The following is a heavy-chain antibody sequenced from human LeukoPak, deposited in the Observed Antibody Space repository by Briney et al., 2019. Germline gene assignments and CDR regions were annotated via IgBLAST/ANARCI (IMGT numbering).Heavy chain of an antibody. Sequence: ASVKVSCKASGYTFTGYYMHWVRQAPGQGLEWMGWNNPNSGGTNYAQKFQGRVTITADKSTSTAYMELSRLRSEDTAVYYCARAFLPIPGLANCFDPWGQGTLVTVSS. CDR1: GYTFTGYY. V-gene: IGHV1-2*02. CDR3: ARAFLPIPGLANCFDP. J-gene: IGHJ5*02. CDR2: NNPNSGGT.